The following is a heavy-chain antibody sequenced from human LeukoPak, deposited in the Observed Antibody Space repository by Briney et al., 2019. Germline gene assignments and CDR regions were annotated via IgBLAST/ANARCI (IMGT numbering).Heavy chain of an antibody. CDR2: IYYSGST. V-gene: IGHV4-59*01. J-gene: IGHJ5*02. CDR1: GGSISSYY. CDR3: ARGEYSSGWYKYNWFDP. Sequence: SEALSLTCTVSGGSISSYYWSWIRQPPGKGLEWIGYIYYSGSTNYNPSLKSRVTISVDTSKNQFSLKLSSVTAADTAVYYCARGEYSSGWYKYNWFDPWGQGTLVTVSS. D-gene: IGHD6-19*01.